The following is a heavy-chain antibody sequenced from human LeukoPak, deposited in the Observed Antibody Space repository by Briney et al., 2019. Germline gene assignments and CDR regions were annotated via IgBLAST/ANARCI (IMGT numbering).Heavy chain of an antibody. CDR3: AREKYSSGRGGWFDP. Sequence: GASVKVSCKASGYTFTGYYVHWVRQAPGQGLEWMGWINPNSGGTNYAQKFQGRVTMTRDTSISTAYMELSRLRSDDTAVYYCAREKYSSGRGGWFDPWGQGTLVTVSS. CDR1: GYTFTGYY. V-gene: IGHV1-2*02. CDR2: INPNSGGT. J-gene: IGHJ5*02. D-gene: IGHD6-19*01.